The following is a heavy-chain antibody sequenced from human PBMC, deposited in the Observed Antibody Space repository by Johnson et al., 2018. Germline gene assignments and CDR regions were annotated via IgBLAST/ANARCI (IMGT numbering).Heavy chain of an antibody. CDR1: GGSISSYY. V-gene: IGHV4-59*01. D-gene: IGHD6-13*01. Sequence: QVQLQESGPGLVKPSETLSLTCTVSGGSISSYYWSWIRQPPGTGLEGIGYIYYSGSTNYNPSLKSRVTISVDTAKNQFSLKLSSVTAADTAVYYCGGDPGSWSGAFDIWGQATMVTVSS. CDR2: IYYSGST. CDR3: GGDPGSWSGAFDI. J-gene: IGHJ3*02.